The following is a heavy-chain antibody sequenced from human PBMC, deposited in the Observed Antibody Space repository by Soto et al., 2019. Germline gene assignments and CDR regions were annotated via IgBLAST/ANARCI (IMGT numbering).Heavy chain of an antibody. CDR1: GFTFDTYT. CDR3: ARAVERSGRYYYYYALDV. D-gene: IGHD1-26*01. CDR2: ISGSSSYK. V-gene: IGHV3-21*01. J-gene: IGHJ6*02. Sequence: GGSLRLSCAVSGFTFDTYTMNWVRQAPGKGLEWVSSISGSSSYKYYADSVKGRFTISRDNTKNSLYLQMNSLRAEDTAVYYCARAVERSGRYYYYYALDVWGQGTTVTVS.